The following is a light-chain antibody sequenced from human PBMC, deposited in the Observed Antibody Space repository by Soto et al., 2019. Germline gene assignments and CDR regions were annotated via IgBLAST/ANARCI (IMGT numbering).Light chain of an antibody. CDR2: SAS. Sequence: DIKMTQSPSSLSVSVGDRVTITCRASQGIRSYLACYQQKPGQVPKLLIFSASTWHSGVPPRFSGSGSGTEFTLTISSLQSEDFATYYCQKYGSAPWTFGPGTKV. V-gene: IGKV1-27*01. J-gene: IGKJ1*01. CDR3: QKYGSAPWT. CDR1: QGIRSY.